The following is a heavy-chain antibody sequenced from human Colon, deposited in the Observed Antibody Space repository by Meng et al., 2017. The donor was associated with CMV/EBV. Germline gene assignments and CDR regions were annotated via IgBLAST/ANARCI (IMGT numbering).Heavy chain of an antibody. CDR1: GFTLNYYE. V-gene: IGHV3-48*03. J-gene: IGHJ4*02. Sequence: GESLKISCAASGFTLNYYEMNWVRQAPGKGLEWVSYITSSGSTIYNADSVKGRFTISRDNSKNTLYLQMNSLRAEDTAVYYCARSYYYYSSGYFDCWGQGTLVTVSS. D-gene: IGHD3-22*01. CDR3: ARSYYYYSSGYFDC. CDR2: ITSSGSTI.